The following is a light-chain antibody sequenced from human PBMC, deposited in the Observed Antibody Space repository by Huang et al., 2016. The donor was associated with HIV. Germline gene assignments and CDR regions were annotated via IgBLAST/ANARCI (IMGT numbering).Light chain of an antibody. Sequence: EIVMTQSPATLSVSPGERATLSCRASQSVSSNLAWYQQKPGQAPRLLIYGASTRATGTPANCSGSGSGTEFTLTCSSLQSEDLAVYYCQQYNNWPPVTVGPGTKVDIK. CDR2: GAS. CDR3: QQYNNWPPVT. V-gene: IGKV3-15*01. J-gene: IGKJ3*01. CDR1: QSVSSN.